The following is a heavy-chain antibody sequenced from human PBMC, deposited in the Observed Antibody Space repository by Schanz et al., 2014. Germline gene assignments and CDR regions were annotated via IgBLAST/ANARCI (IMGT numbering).Heavy chain of an antibody. V-gene: IGHV3-23*04. CDR1: GFTFSIYA. Sequence: EVQLVESGGGLVQPGGSLRLSCSASGFTFSIYAMHWVRQARGKGLEWVSAMNESHSTIYYADSVRGRFTISRDNAENTLSLQMNSLRAEDTAVYYCARKVVATIGGYYDNWGQGTLVIVSS. D-gene: IGHD5-12*01. CDR2: MNESHSTI. CDR3: ARKVVATIGGYYDN. J-gene: IGHJ4*02.